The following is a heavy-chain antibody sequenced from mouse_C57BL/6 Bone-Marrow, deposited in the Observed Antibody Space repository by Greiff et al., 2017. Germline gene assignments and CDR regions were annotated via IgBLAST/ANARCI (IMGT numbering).Heavy chain of an antibody. V-gene: IGHV7-3*01. CDR1: GFTFTDYY. CDR3: ARSGCWYFDV. CDR2: IRNKANGYTT. J-gene: IGHJ1*03. Sequence: EVQVVESGGGLVQPGGSLSLSCAASGFTFTDYYMSWVRQPPGKALEWLGFIRNKANGYTTEYSASVKGRFTISRDNSQSILYLQMNALRAEDSATYYCARSGCWYFDVWGTGTTVTVSS.